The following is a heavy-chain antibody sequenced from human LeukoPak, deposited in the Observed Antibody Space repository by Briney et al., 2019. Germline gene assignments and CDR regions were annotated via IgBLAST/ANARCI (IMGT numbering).Heavy chain of an antibody. V-gene: IGHV5-51*01. CDR2: IFPGDSDT. J-gene: IGHJ4*02. Sequence: GESLKISCKGSGYSFTNYWIGWVRQVPGKGLEWMGIIFPGDSDTKYSPSLQGQVTISADKSINTAYLQWSSLKASDTAIYYCAALTRIRGIIAYYFDSWAQGTQVTVSS. CDR3: AALTRIRGIIAYYFDS. D-gene: IGHD3-10*01. CDR1: GYSFTNYW.